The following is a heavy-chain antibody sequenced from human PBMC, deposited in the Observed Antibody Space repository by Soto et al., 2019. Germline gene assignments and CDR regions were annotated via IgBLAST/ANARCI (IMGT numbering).Heavy chain of an antibody. V-gene: IGHV4-39*01. J-gene: IGHJ6*02. CDR1: GGSVSSNSYS. Sequence: SETLSLTCTVSGGSVSSNSYSWGWIRQSPGKGLERIGIIYSTENTYYHPSLLSRVTISADTSKNQFSLKLSSVTAADTAVYYCACIFSGGYGYGFYYYGMDVWGQGTTVTVSS. CDR3: ACIFSGGYGYGFYYYGMDV. D-gene: IGHD5-18*01. CDR2: IYSTENT.